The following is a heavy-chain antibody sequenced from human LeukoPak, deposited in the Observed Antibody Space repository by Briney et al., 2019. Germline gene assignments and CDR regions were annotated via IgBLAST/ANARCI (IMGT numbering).Heavy chain of an antibody. CDR2: IIPILGIA. CDR3: AYPPTRYYDSSGYYLAY. CDR1: GCTFSSYD. J-gene: IGHJ4*02. Sequence: SVKVSCKASGCTFSSYDISWVRQAPGQGLEWMGRIIPILGIANYAQKFQGRVTITADKSTSTAYMELSSLRSEDTAVYYCAYPPTRYYDSSGYYLAYWGQGTLVTVSS. V-gene: IGHV1-69*04. D-gene: IGHD3-22*01.